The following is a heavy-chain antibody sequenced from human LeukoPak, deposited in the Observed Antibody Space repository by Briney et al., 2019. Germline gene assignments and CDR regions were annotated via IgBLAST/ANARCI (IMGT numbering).Heavy chain of an antibody. CDR1: GFLVSNNY. Sequence: PGGSLRLSCAASGFLVSNNYMSWVRQAPGKGLEWVGRIKSKTDGGTTDYAAPVKGRFTISRDDSKNTLYLQMNSLKTEDTAVYYCTTDIVVVPAMLPGWFDPWGQGTLVTVSS. D-gene: IGHD2-2*01. V-gene: IGHV3-15*01. CDR2: IKSKTDGGTT. J-gene: IGHJ5*02. CDR3: TTDIVVVPAMLPGWFDP.